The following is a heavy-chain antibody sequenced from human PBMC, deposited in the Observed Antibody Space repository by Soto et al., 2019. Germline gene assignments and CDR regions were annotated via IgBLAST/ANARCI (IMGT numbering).Heavy chain of an antibody. CDR3: ARWSYLDY. J-gene: IGHJ4*02. V-gene: IGHV3-23*01. CDR1: GFRFGSYA. Sequence: AGSVRLSCAASGFRFGSYALSWVRQAPGKGLEWVSTISGSDGKTFYADSVKGRFSISRDTSQSTLYLQMNSLRADDTAMYYCARWSYLDYWGQGTRVTVSS. CDR2: ISGSDGKT. D-gene: IGHD3-3*01.